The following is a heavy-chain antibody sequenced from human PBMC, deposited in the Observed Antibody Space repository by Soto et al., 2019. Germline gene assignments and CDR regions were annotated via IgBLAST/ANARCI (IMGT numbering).Heavy chain of an antibody. CDR1: GGSISSYY. V-gene: IGHV4-59*01. CDR3: ARFGELFYYYYGIDV. D-gene: IGHD3-10*01. Sequence: QVQLQESGPGLVKPSETLALTCTVSGGSISSYYWRWSRQPPGKGLEWIGYIYYSGSTNYNPAHKSRVTISVDTSKHQFSLTLSSVTAADTAVYYCARFGELFYYYYGIDVWGQVTTVTVSS. CDR2: IYYSGST. J-gene: IGHJ6*02.